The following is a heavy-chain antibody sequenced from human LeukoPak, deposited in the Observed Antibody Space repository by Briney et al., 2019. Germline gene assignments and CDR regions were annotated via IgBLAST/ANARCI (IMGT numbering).Heavy chain of an antibody. CDR3: ARTLPMAVAGIIPDY. D-gene: IGHD6-19*01. J-gene: IGHJ4*02. V-gene: IGHV4-30-2*01. CDR2: IYHSGST. CDR1: GGSISSGGYS. Sequence: PSQTLSLTCAVSGGSISSGGYSWSWIRQPPGKGLEWIGYIYHSGSTYYNPSLKSRVTISVDRSKNQFSLKLSSVTAADTAVYYCARTLPMAVAGIIPDYWGQGTLVTVSS.